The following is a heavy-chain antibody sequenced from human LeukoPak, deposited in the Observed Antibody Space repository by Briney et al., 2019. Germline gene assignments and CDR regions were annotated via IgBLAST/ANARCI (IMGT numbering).Heavy chain of an antibody. D-gene: IGHD5-18*01. J-gene: IGHJ3*02. CDR3: AAPRRGPHTLMDPRDAFDI. V-gene: IGHV1-58*02. CDR2: IVVGSGNT. Sequence: GASVKVSCKASRFTFISSGMQWVRQARGQRLEWIGWIVVGSGNTNYAQKFQERVTITRDMSRSTAYMELSSLRSEDTAVYYCAAPRRGPHTLMDPRDAFDIWGQGTMVTVSS. CDR1: RFTFISSG.